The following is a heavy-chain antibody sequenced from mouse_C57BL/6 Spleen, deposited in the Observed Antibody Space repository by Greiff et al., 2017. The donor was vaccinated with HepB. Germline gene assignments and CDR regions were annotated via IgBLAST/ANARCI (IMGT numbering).Heavy chain of an antibody. CDR1: GYTFTDYN. J-gene: IGHJ1*03. V-gene: IGHV1-18*01. CDR3: ARAYYSPRYFDV. Sequence: DVKLQESGPELVKPGASVKIPCKASGYTFTDYNMDWVKQSHGKSLEWIGDINPNNGGTIYNQKFKGKATLTVDKSSSTAYMELRSLTSEDTAVYYCARAYYSPRYFDVWGTGTTVTVSS. D-gene: IGHD2-12*01. CDR2: INPNNGGT.